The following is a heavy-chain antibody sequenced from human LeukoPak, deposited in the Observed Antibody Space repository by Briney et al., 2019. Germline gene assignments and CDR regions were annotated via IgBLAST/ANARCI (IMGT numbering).Heavy chain of an antibody. D-gene: IGHD1-1*01. J-gene: IGHJ3*01. CDR1: GDSVSSNRAT. CDR2: TYYGSGWSI. Sequence: SQTLSLTCAISGDSVSSNRATWNWIRQSPSRGLEWLGRTYYGSGWSIEYASSVRSRITIHSDTSRNQFSLQVTSVTPEDTAVYYCARSNEVGAFDVWGQGIMVIVSS. CDR3: ARSNEVGAFDV. V-gene: IGHV6-1*01.